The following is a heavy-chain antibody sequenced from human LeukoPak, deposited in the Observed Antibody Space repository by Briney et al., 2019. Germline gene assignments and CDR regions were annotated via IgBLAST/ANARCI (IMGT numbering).Heavy chain of an antibody. CDR2: ISSSSSYI. CDR3: ACVDRTLIDY. D-gene: IGHD2-15*01. Sequence: PGGSLRLSCAASGFTFSGYSMNWVRKAPGKGLEWVSSISSSSSYIYYADSVKGRFTISRDNAKNSLYLQMNSLRAEDTAVYYCACVDRTLIDYWGQGTLVTVSS. CDR1: GFTFSGYS. J-gene: IGHJ4*02. V-gene: IGHV3-21*01.